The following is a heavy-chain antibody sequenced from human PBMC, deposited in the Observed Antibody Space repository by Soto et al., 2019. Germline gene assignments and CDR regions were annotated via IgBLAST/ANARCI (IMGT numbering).Heavy chain of an antibody. CDR2: IITLFGTP. CDR1: GGTFNTYG. CDR3: AREGTSIVGTTYDYYSGLDV. Sequence: QVQLVQSGAEVKKPGSSVTVSCKASGGTFNTYGITWVRQALGQGLEWMGVIITLFGTPTYAQNFQGRISITADEASSTAYMELSSLRSDDTAVYYCAREGTSIVGTTYDYYSGLDVWGQGTTVTVSS. D-gene: IGHD1-26*01. V-gene: IGHV1-69*01. J-gene: IGHJ6*02.